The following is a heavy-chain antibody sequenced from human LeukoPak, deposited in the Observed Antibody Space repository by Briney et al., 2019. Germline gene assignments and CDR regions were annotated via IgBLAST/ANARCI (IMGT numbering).Heavy chain of an antibody. D-gene: IGHD3-22*01. Sequence: GGSLRLSCAASGFTFSSYKMNWVRQAPGKGPEWISYISDSGGTTYYADSVKGRFTISRDSSKNTLYLQMNSLRAEDTAVYYCARGQYHYYDSSWDYWGQGTLVTVSS. V-gene: IGHV3-48*01. CDR2: ISDSGGTT. CDR1: GFTFSSYK. CDR3: ARGQYHYYDSSWDY. J-gene: IGHJ4*02.